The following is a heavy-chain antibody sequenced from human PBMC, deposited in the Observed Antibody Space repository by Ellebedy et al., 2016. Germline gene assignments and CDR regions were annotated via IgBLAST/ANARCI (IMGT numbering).Heavy chain of an antibody. V-gene: IGHV4-30-2*01. CDR3: ARESTFPFHYFDY. CDR2: IYHTGTT. CDR1: GDSITSATFS. Sequence: SETLSLXXTVSGDSITSATFSWSWIRQPPGKGLEWIGNIYHTGTTYYNPSLKSRVTISVDRSKNQFSLKLSSVTAADTAVYYCARESTFPFHYFDYWGQGTLVTVSS. D-gene: IGHD2/OR15-2a*01. J-gene: IGHJ4*02.